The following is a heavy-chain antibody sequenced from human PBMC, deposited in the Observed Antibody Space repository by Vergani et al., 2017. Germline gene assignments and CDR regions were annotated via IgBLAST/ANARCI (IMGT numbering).Heavy chain of an antibody. D-gene: IGHD3-3*01. CDR2: IIPIFGTA. CDR1: GGTFSSYA. CDR3: AXESHYDFWSGYGYNWFDP. J-gene: IGHJ5*02. Sequence: QVQLVQSGAEVKKPGSSVKVSCKASGGTFSSYAISWVRQAPGQGLEWMGRIIPIFGTANYAQKFQGRVTITADKSTSTAYMELSSLRSEDTAVYYCAXESHYDFWSGYGYNWFDPWGQGTLVTVSS. V-gene: IGHV1-69*14.